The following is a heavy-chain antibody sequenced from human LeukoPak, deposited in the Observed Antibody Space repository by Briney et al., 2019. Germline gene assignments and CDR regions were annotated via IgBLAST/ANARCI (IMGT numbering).Heavy chain of an antibody. CDR1: GYSFTTYW. V-gene: IGHV5-51*01. Sequence: GESLKISCQGSGYSFTTYWIGWVRQMPGKGLEWMGIIYPGDSDTRYSPSFQGQVTISADKSISTAYLQWSSLKASDTAMYYCARQRPGGDHWLVEFDYWGQGTLVTVSS. CDR3: ARQRPGGDHWLVEFDY. CDR2: IYPGDSDT. J-gene: IGHJ4*02. D-gene: IGHD6-19*01.